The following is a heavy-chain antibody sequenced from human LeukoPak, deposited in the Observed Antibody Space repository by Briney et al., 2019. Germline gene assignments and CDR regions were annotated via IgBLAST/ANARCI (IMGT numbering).Heavy chain of an antibody. D-gene: IGHD2-2*01. CDR1: GYTFTGYY. V-gene: IGHV1-2*04. CDR2: INPNSGGT. J-gene: IGHJ5*02. CDR3: ARASPVDCSSTSCYGWFDP. Sequence: ASVKVSCKASGYTFTGYYMHWVRQAPGHGLEWMGWINPNSGGTNYAQKFQGWVTMTRDTSISTAYMELSRLRSDDTAVYYCARASPVDCSSTSCYGWFDPWGQGTLVTVSS.